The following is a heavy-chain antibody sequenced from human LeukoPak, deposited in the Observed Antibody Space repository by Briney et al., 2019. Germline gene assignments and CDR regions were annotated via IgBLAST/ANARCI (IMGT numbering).Heavy chain of an antibody. V-gene: IGHV4-59*01. CDR2: IYNSGST. Sequence: SETLSLTCTVSGGSISSYYWSWIRQPPGKGLEWIGYIYNSGSTNNNPSLKSRVTISVDTSKKQFSLKLSSVTAADTAVYYCARETPYGSGSYPFDYWGQGILVTVSS. CDR3: ARETPYGSGSYPFDY. D-gene: IGHD3-10*01. CDR1: GGSISSYY. J-gene: IGHJ4*02.